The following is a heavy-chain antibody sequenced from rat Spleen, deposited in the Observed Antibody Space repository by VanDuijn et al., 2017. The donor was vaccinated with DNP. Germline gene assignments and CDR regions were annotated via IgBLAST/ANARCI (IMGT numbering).Heavy chain of an antibody. D-gene: IGHD4-3*01. CDR3: IRWNSGHFDY. Sequence: EVQLVESGGDLVQPGRSLKLFCAASGFTFSDYYMAWVRQAPTKGLEWVASITTSGGSTYYRDSVKGRFTVSRDDARRTLYLQMDSLRSEDTATYYCIRWNSGHFDYWGQGVMVTVSS. V-gene: IGHV5-25*01. J-gene: IGHJ2*01. CDR2: ITTSGGST. CDR1: GFTFSDYY.